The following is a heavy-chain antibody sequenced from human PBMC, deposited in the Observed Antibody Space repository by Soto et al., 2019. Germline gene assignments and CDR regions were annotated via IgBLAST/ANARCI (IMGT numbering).Heavy chain of an antibody. D-gene: IGHD6-19*01. V-gene: IGHV1-18*01. Sequence: GAPVKLSWKACGYTFTSYVLSWVQQAPGQGLEWMGWISAYNGNTNYAQKLQGRVTMTTDTSTSTAYMELRSLRSDDTSVYYCARVDRWIAVAGTHWGQGTLVTVSS. CDR3: ARVDRWIAVAGTH. CDR2: ISAYNGNT. J-gene: IGHJ4*02. CDR1: GYTFTSYV.